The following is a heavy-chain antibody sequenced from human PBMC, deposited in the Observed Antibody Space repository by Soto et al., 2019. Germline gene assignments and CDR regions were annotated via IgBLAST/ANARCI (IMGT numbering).Heavy chain of an antibody. V-gene: IGHV3-7*01. CDR3: ARTGLRGSTSGYYFDY. J-gene: IGHJ4*02. CDR1: GFTFGSYW. CDR2: IKQDGSEK. Sequence: PGGSLRLSCAAPGFTFGSYWMSWVRQAPGKGLEWVANIKQDGSEKYYVDSVKGRFTISRDNAKNSLYLQMNSLRAEDTAVYYCARTGLRGSTSGYYFDYWGQGTLVTVSS. D-gene: IGHD4-17*01.